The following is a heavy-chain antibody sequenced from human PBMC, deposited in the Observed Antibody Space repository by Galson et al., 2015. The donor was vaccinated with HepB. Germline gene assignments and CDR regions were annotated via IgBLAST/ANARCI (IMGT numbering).Heavy chain of an antibody. V-gene: IGHV6-1*01. Sequence: CAISGDSVSSTSAAWNWIRQSPSRGLEWLGRTYYRSKWYNDYAVSVKSRITINPDTSKNQFSLQLNSVTPEDTAVYYCARDRNSGAAAGIAVWDYWGQGTLVTVSS. CDR2: TYYRSKWYN. J-gene: IGHJ4*02. D-gene: IGHD6-13*01. CDR1: GDSVSSTSAA. CDR3: ARDRNSGAAAGIAVWDY.